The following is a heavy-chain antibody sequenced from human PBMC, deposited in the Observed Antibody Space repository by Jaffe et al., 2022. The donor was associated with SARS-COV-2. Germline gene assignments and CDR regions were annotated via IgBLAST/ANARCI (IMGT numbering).Heavy chain of an antibody. CDR2: IYPGDSDT. Sequence: EVQLVQSGAEVKKPGESLKISCKGSGYTFTNYWIGWVRQMPGKGLEWMGIIYPGDSDTRYSPSCQGQVTISADKSISTAYLQWSSLKASDTAMYYCASPTKRVAARSDAFDIWGQGTMVTVSS. D-gene: IGHD6-6*01. J-gene: IGHJ3*02. V-gene: IGHV5-51*01. CDR1: GYTFTNYW. CDR3: ASPTKRVAARSDAFDI.